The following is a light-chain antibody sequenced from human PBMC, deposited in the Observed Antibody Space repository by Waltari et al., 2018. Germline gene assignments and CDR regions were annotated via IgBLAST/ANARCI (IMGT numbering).Light chain of an antibody. CDR2: DVS. V-gene: IGLV2-14*01. CDR1: SSDVGGYNY. Sequence: QSALTQPASVSGSPGQSITISCTGTSSDVGGYNYVCWYQQYPGKAPKLMIYDVSSRPSGVSNRFSGSKSGNPASLTISGLQAEDEADYYCASYTSSSTWVFGGGTKLTVL. CDR3: ASYTSSSTWV. J-gene: IGLJ3*02.